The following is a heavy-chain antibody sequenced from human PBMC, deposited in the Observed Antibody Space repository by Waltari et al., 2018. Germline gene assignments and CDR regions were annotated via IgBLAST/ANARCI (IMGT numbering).Heavy chain of an antibody. J-gene: IGHJ4*02. CDR2: INADSGNT. Sequence: QVQFVQSGAEVKKPGASVKISCKISGYSFTTYPIHWVRQAPGQGLEWMAWINADSGNTYCSRNFQARVTISRDTSASSAYLELSDLRFEDAAVYYCARLKYYYDDNGDYYSYFDFWGQGTLVTVSS. D-gene: IGHD3-22*01. V-gene: IGHV1-3*01. CDR1: GYSFTTYP. CDR3: ARLKYYYDDNGDYYSYFDF.